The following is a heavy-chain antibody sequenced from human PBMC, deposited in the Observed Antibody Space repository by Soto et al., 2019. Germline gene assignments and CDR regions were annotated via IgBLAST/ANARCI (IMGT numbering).Heavy chain of an antibody. D-gene: IGHD2-21*01. CDR2: ISYSGCT. V-gene: IGHV4-39*02. CDR1: GGSISSGGYC. Sequence: SETLSLTCTVSGGSISSGGYCWSWIRQHPGKGLEWIGCISYSGCTYYSPSLKSRLAISVDTSKNQFYLKLSSLTAADTAFYYCARDDFRVDWFDPWGLGTLVTVSS. CDR3: ARDDFRVDWFDP. J-gene: IGHJ5*02.